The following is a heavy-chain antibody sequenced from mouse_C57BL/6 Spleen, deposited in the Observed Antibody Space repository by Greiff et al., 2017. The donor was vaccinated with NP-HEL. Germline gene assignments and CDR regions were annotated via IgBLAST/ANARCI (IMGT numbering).Heavy chain of an antibody. CDR1: GYTFTSYW. CDR2: INPSNGGT. D-gene: IGHD4-1*01. J-gene: IGHJ1*03. CDR3: ARGDGLGWYFDV. V-gene: IGHV1-53*01. Sequence: QVQLQQPGTELVKPGASVKLSCKASGYTFTSYWMHWVKQRPGQGLEWIGNINPSNGGTNYNEKFKSKATLTVDKSSSTAYLQLSSLTSEDSAVYYCARGDGLGWYFDVWGTGTTVTVSS.